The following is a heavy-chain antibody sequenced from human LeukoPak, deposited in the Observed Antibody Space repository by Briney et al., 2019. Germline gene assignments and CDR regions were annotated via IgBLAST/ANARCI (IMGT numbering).Heavy chain of an antibody. J-gene: IGHJ4*02. Sequence: GGSLRLSCAASGFTFSSYAMGWVRQAPGKGLEWVSAISGNGDTYYADSVKGRFTISRDNSKNTLYLQMNSLRAADTAVYYCARDKGTSYLSSFDYWGQGTLVTVSS. CDR2: ISGNGDT. D-gene: IGHD6-6*01. CDR1: GFTFSSYA. CDR3: ARDKGTSYLSSFDY. V-gene: IGHV3-23*01.